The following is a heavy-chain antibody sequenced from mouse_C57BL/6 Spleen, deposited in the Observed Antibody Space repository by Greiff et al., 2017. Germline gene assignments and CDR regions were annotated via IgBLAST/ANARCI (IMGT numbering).Heavy chain of an antibody. V-gene: IGHV5-4*03. CDR1: GFTFSSYA. CDR3: AQGGNGFDY. D-gene: IGHD1-1*01. CDR2: ISDGGSYT. Sequence: DVKLVESGGGLVKPGGSLKLSCAASGFTFSSYAMSWVRQTPEKRLEWVATISDGGSYTYYPDNVKGRFTISRDNAKNNLYLQMSHLKSEDTAMYYCAQGGNGFDYWGQGTTLTVSS. J-gene: IGHJ2*01.